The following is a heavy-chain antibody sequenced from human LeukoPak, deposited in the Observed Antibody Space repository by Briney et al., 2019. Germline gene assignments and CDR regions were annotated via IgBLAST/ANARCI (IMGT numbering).Heavy chain of an antibody. CDR2: INSDGSST. J-gene: IGHJ3*02. CDR1: GFTFSSYW. CDR3: AKGQDATIYPELAFDI. D-gene: IGHD2-2*02. Sequence: PGGSLRLSCAASGFTFSSYWMHWVRQAPGKGLVWVSRINSDGSSTSYADSVKGRFTISRDNAKNTLYLQMNSLRAEDTAVYYCAKGQDATIYPELAFDIWGQGTMVTVSS. V-gene: IGHV3-74*01.